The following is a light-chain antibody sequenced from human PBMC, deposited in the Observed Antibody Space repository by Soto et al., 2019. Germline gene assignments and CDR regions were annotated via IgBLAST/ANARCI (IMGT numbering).Light chain of an antibody. CDR3: QQYGSSPLYT. J-gene: IGKJ2*01. Sequence: EIVLTQSPGTLSLSPGERATLSCRASQSVSSSYLAWYQQKPGQAPRLLIYGASSRATGIPDRFSGSGSGTDFTLTISRLEPEDLAVCYCQQYGSSPLYTFGQGTKLEIK. V-gene: IGKV3-20*01. CDR1: QSVSSSY. CDR2: GAS.